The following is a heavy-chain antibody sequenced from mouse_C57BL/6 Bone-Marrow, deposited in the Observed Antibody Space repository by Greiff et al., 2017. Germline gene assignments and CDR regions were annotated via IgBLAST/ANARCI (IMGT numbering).Heavy chain of an antibody. CDR3: ARGWLPAGFAY. CDR1: GFTFSDYG. J-gene: IGHJ3*01. CDR2: ISSGSSTT. Sequence: EVKVVESGGGLVKPGGSLKLSCAASGFTFSDYGMHWVRQAPEQGLEWVAYISSGSSTTYYADTVKGRFTITRDSAKNTLFLQMTSLRSEYTAMYYCARGWLPAGFAYWGQGTLVTVSA. D-gene: IGHD2-2*01. V-gene: IGHV5-17*01.